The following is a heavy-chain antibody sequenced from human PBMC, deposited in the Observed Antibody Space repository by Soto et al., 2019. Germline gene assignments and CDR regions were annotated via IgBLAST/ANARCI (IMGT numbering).Heavy chain of an antibody. CDR2: IYSGGST. CDR3: ARDLGVPAAISYGMDV. J-gene: IGHJ6*02. CDR1: GFTVSSNY. V-gene: IGHV3-53*01. Sequence: GGSLRLSCAAPGFTVSSNYMSWVRQAPGKGLEWVSVIYSGGSTYYADSVKGRFTISRDNSKNTLYLQMNSLRAEDTAVYYCARDLGVPAAISYGMDVWGQGTTVTVSS. D-gene: IGHD2-2*02.